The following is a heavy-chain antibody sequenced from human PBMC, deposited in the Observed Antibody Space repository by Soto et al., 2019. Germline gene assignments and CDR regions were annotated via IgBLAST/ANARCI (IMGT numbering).Heavy chain of an antibody. CDR3: STEARAVGYCSGGSCYPLTYFYYYGMDV. D-gene: IGHD2-15*01. CDR1: GFTFSNAW. V-gene: IGHV3-15*01. J-gene: IGHJ6*02. CDR2: IKSKTDGGTT. Sequence: GGSLRLSCAASGFTFSNAWMSWVRQAPGKGLEWVGRIKSKTDGGTTDYAAPVKGRFTISRDDSKNTLYLQMNSLKTDDTALYYCSTEARAVGYCSGGSCYPLTYFYYYGMDVWGQGTTVTVSS.